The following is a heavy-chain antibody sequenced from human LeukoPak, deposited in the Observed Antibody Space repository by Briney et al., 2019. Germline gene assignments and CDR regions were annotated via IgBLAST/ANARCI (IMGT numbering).Heavy chain of an antibody. CDR1: GFIFSSYS. CDR2: ISSSSSYI. J-gene: IGHJ6*02. D-gene: IGHD1-14*01. V-gene: IGHV3-21*06. Sequence: PGGSLRLSCAASGFIFSSYSMNWVRKAPGKGLEWVSSISSSSSYIYYADSVKGRFTISRDNAKNSLYLQMNSLRAEDTAVYYCARDRATGSYYQYYYGMDVWGQGTTVTVSS. CDR3: ARDRATGSYYQYYYGMDV.